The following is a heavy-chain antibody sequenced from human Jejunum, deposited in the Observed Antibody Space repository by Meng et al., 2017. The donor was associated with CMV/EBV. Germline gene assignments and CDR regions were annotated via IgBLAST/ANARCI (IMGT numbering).Heavy chain of an antibody. CDR3: TSDTFGREDS. Sequence: CVASGFAFGSYWRDWVRQAPGKGLVWVSRIDPDGRDTSYADSVKGRFTISRDNAKNTLFLQMNSLRAEDTAVYYCTSDTFGREDSWGQGTLVTVSS. V-gene: IGHV3-74*01. D-gene: IGHD3-16*01. CDR1: GFAFGSYW. CDR2: IDPDGRDT. J-gene: IGHJ4*02.